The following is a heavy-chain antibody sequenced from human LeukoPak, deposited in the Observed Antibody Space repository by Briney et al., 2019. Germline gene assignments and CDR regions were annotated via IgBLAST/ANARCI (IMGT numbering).Heavy chain of an antibody. Sequence: SETLSLTCTVSGGSISSSSYYWGWIRQPPGKGLGWIGSIYYSGSTYYNPSLKSRVTISVDTSKNQFSLKLSSVTAADTAVYYCARLQLVQGFDYWGQGTLVTVSS. V-gene: IGHV4-39*01. D-gene: IGHD6-13*01. J-gene: IGHJ4*02. CDR2: IYYSGST. CDR1: GGSISSSSYY. CDR3: ARLQLVQGFDY.